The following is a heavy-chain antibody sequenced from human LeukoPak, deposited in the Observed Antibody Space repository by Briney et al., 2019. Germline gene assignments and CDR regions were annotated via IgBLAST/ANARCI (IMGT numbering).Heavy chain of an antibody. CDR2: ISGTGGST. Sequence: GGSLRLSCAASGFTFSSYGMSWVRQAPGKGLGWVSAISGTGGSTYYADSVKGRFTISRDNSKNTLYLQMNSLRAEDTAVYYCAKIGTYYDPPNWGDAFDIWGQGTMVTVSS. CDR3: AKIGTYYDPPNWGDAFDI. CDR1: GFTFSSYG. J-gene: IGHJ3*02. V-gene: IGHV3-23*01. D-gene: IGHD3-3*01.